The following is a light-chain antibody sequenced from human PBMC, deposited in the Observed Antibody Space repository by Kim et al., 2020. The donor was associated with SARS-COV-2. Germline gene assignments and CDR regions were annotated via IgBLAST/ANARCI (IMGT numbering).Light chain of an antibody. Sequence: APGKTTRITCGGNNIGSKSVHCYQQKPGQAPVLVIYYDSDRPSGIPERFSGSNSGNTATLTISRVEAGDEADYYCQVWDSSSDHRVFGGGTKLTVL. CDR2: YDS. J-gene: IGLJ3*02. CDR1: NIGSKS. V-gene: IGLV3-21*04. CDR3: QVWDSSSDHRV.